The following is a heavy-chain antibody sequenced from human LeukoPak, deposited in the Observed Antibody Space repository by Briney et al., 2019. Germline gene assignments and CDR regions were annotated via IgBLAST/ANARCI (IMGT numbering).Heavy chain of an antibody. CDR2: IYYSGST. CDR1: GGSISSYY. CDR3: ARLTTGPEGMFDP. Sequence: SETLSLTCTVSGGSISSYYWSWIRQPPGKGLEWIGYIYYSGSTNYNPSLKSRVTISVNTSKNQFSLKLSSVTAADTVVYYCARLTTGPEGMFDPWGQGTLVTVSS. V-gene: IGHV4-59*08. D-gene: IGHD3-9*01. J-gene: IGHJ5*02.